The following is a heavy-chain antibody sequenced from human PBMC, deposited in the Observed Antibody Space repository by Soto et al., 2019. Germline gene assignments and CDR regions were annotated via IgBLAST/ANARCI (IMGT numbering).Heavy chain of an antibody. CDR3: ARDGADCSGGSCYPDY. Sequence: QVQLVQSGAEVKKPGASVKVSCKASGGTFSSYAISWVRQAPGQGLEWMGGIIPIFGTANYAQKFQGRVTITADESTSTAYMELSSLRSEDTAVYYCARDGADCSGGSCYPDYWGQGTLVTVSS. D-gene: IGHD2-15*01. V-gene: IGHV1-69*13. CDR1: GGTFSSYA. J-gene: IGHJ4*02. CDR2: IIPIFGTA.